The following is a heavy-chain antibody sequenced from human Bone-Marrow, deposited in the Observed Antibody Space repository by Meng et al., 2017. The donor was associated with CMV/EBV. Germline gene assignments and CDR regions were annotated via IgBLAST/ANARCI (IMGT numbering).Heavy chain of an antibody. Sequence: GSLRLSCTVSGGSVSSGSYYWSWIRQPPGKGLEWIGYIYYSGSTNYNPSLKSRVTISVDTSKNQFSLKLSSVTAADTAVYYCARAGDGHYPGNPWGQGTLVTVSS. V-gene: IGHV4-61*01. CDR3: ARAGDGHYPGNP. D-gene: IGHD2-21*01. J-gene: IGHJ5*02. CDR1: GGSVSSGSYY. CDR2: IYYSGST.